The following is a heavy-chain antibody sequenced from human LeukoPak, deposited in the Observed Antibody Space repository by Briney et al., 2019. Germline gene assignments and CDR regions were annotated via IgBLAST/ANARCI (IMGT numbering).Heavy chain of an antibody. CDR2: ISPGGDRT. V-gene: IGHV3-23*01. J-gene: IGHJ5*02. CDR3: AKSVTADP. D-gene: IGHD2-21*02. CDR1: GFTFSTYA. Sequence: HPGGSLRLSCAASGFTFSTYALSWVREAPGKGLEWVSDISPGGDRTYYADSVKGRFAISRDNSKNTLYLQMNSLKAEGTAVYDCAKSVTADPWGQGTLVTVSS.